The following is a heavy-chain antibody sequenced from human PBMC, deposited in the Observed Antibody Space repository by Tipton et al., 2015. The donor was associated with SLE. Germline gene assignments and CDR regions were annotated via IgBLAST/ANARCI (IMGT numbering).Heavy chain of an antibody. CDR1: GGTFSSYA. CDR3: ARGSLRRRKYCSGGSCYYYYGMDV. V-gene: IGHV1-69*13. Sequence: QLVQSGAEVKKPGASVKVSCKASGGTFSSYAISWVRQAPGQGLEWMGGIIPIFGTANYAQKFQGRVTITADGSTSTAYMELSSLRSEGTAVYYCARGSLRRRKYCSGGSCYYYYGMDVWGQGTPVTVSS. CDR2: IIPIFGTA. D-gene: IGHD2-15*01. J-gene: IGHJ6*02.